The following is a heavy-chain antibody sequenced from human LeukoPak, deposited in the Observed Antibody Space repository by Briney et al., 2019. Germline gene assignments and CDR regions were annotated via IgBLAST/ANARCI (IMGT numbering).Heavy chain of an antibody. Sequence: ASVKVSCKVSGYSFSELSIHWVRQAPGKGLEWMGGFHPEEDKIVHPQKFQGRVTMTEDTSTDTAYMELSSLRSEDTAVYYCAIFGGNPLNWFSPWGQGTLVIVST. CDR1: GYSFSELS. J-gene: IGHJ5*02. D-gene: IGHD4-23*01. CDR2: FHPEEDKI. CDR3: AIFGGNPLNWFSP. V-gene: IGHV1-24*01.